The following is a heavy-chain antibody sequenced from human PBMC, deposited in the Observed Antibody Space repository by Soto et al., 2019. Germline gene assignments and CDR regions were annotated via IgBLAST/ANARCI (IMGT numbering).Heavy chain of an antibody. D-gene: IGHD3-10*01. V-gene: IGHV1-46*01. CDR2: INPSGGST. CDR1: GYTFTSYY. J-gene: IGHJ4*02. CDR3: ARAYGKYFDY. Sequence: ASVKVSCKASGYTFTSYYMHWVRQAPGQGLEWMGIINPSGGSTSYAQKFQGQVTISADKSISTAYLQWSSLRASDTAMYFCARAYGKYFDYWGQGTPVTVSS.